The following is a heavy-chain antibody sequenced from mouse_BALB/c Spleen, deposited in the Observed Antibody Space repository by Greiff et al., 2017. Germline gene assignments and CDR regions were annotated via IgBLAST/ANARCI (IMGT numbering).Heavy chain of an antibody. Sequence: EVHLVESGGGLVKPGGSLKLSCAASGFTFSDYYMYWVRQTPEKRLEWVATISDGGSYTYYPDSVKGRFTISRDNAKNNLYLQMSSLKSEDTAMYYCAVYGNHYYAMDYWGQGTSVTVSS. CDR1: GFTFSDYY. J-gene: IGHJ4*01. D-gene: IGHD2-1*01. CDR3: AVYGNHYYAMDY. CDR2: ISDGGSYT. V-gene: IGHV5-4*02.